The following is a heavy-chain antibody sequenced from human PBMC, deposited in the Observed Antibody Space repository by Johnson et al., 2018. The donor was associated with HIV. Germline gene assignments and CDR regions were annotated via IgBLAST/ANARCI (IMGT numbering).Heavy chain of an antibody. Sequence: QMQLVESGGGLVQPGGSLRLSCVASGFTFDDYAMHWVRQAPGKGLEWVAFIRYDGSNKYYADSVKGRFTISRDNAKNTLYLQMNSLRAEDTAVYYCARKQWLAKISSDAFDFWGQGTMVTVSS. CDR1: GFTFDDYA. J-gene: IGHJ3*01. V-gene: IGHV3-33*08. D-gene: IGHD6-19*01. CDR3: ARKQWLAKISSDAFDF. CDR2: IRYDGSNK.